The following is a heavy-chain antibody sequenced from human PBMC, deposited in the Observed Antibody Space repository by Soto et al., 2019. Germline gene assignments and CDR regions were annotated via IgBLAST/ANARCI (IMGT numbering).Heavy chain of an antibody. CDR2: MNPNSGNT. J-gene: IGHJ3*02. Sequence: ASVKVSCKASGYTFTSYDINWVRQATGQGLEWMGWMNPNSGNTGYAQKFQGRVTMTRNTSISTAYMELSSLRSEDTAVYYCARGYCSGGSCYSYFDAFDIWGQGTMVTV. CDR1: GYTFTSYD. V-gene: IGHV1-8*01. CDR3: ARGYCSGGSCYSYFDAFDI. D-gene: IGHD2-15*01.